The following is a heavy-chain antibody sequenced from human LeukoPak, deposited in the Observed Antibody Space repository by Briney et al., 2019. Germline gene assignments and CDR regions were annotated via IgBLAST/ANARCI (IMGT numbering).Heavy chain of an antibody. V-gene: IGHV5-51*01. CDR1: GYDFTAHW. CDR2: INAANSDT. Sequence: GESLKISCKGSGYDFTAHWIAWVRQKPGKGLEWMGNINAANSDTTYSPSFQGQVTLSVDKSISTAYLQLSSLKASDTAMYYCAGHYSYNWFGYWGREARSPSPQ. CDR3: AGHYSYNWFGY. D-gene: IGHD5-24*01. J-gene: IGHJ4*02.